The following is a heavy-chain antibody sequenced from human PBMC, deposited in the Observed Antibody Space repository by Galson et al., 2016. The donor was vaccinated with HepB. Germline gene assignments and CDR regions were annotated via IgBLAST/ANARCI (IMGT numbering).Heavy chain of an antibody. D-gene: IGHD3-16*01. Sequence: SLRLSCAASGFTFSSYAMSWVRQAPGKGLEWLSAIDGVGYGSTTYYTDSVKGRFTITRDISKNTLSLQMSSLRAEDTAVYYCAKQIDGGTLDHWGQGALVIVSS. V-gene: IGHV3-23*01. CDR3: AKQIDGGTLDH. J-gene: IGHJ4*02. CDR2: IDGVGYGSTT. CDR1: GFTFSSYA.